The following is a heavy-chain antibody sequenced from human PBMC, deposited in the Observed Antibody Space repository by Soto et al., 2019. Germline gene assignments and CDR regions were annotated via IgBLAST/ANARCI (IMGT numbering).Heavy chain of an antibody. Sequence: PGGSLRLSCAASGFTVSSNYMSWVRQAPGKGLEWVSVIYSGGSTYYADSVKGRFIISRDNSKNTLYLQMNSLRAEDTAVYYCARLSNYSSGWYGAFDIWGQGTMVTVSS. J-gene: IGHJ3*02. CDR1: GFTVSSNY. CDR2: IYSGGST. V-gene: IGHV3-53*01. CDR3: ARLSNYSSGWYGAFDI. D-gene: IGHD6-19*01.